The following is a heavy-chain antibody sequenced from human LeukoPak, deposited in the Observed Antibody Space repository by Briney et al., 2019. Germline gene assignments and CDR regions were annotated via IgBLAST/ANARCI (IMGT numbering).Heavy chain of an antibody. CDR1: GFTFSNYW. CDR3: GGDSPARYYNTGSCNFGGGGHGMDV. V-gene: IGHV3-7*01. J-gene: IGHJ6*02. CDR2: IKQAGSEK. D-gene: IGHD3-9*01. Sequence: GGSLRLSCAASGFTFSNYWMSWVRQAPGKGLEWVANIKQAGSEKYYLDSLEGRFTISRDNAKSSVYLKMNSLRAEDTAVYYCGGDSPARYYNTGSCNFGGGGHGMDVWGQGTTVTVSS.